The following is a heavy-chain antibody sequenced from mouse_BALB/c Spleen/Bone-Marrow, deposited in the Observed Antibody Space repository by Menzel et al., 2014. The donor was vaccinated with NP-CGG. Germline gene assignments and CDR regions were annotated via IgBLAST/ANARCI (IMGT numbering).Heavy chain of an antibody. V-gene: IGHV1-69*02. D-gene: IGHD2-14*01. J-gene: IGHJ4*01. CDR2: IYPSDSYT. Sequence: QVQLKQSGAELVRPGASVKLSCKASGYTFTSYWINWVKQRPGQGLEWIGNIYPSDSYTNYNQKFKDKATLTVDKSSSTAYMQLSSPTSEDSAVYYCTRRDRYDYYGVDYWGQGTSVTVSS. CDR1: GYTFTSYW. CDR3: TRRDRYDYYGVDY.